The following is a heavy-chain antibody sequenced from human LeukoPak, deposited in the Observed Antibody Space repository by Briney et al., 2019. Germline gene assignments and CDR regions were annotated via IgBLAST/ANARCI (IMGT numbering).Heavy chain of an antibody. Sequence: GGSLRLSCAASGFMFSSNWMSWVRLAPGKGLEWVANIKEDGTETYYVDSVEGRFTISRDNAKDSLYLQMNSLRVEDTAVYYCAKEGRSLQTYWGQGTLVTVSS. CDR1: GFMFSSNW. V-gene: IGHV3-7*03. D-gene: IGHD5-24*01. J-gene: IGHJ4*02. CDR3: AKEGRSLQTY. CDR2: IKEDGTET.